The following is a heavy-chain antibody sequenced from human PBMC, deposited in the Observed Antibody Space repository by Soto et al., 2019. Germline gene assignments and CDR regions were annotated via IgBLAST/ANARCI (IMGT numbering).Heavy chain of an antibody. V-gene: IGHV3-48*01. CDR3: ARDGYDSSGYYSDFDY. CDR2: ISISSSTI. J-gene: IGHJ4*02. CDR1: GFTFSSYS. Sequence: EVQLVESGGGLVQPGGSLRLSCAASGFTFSSYSMNWVRQAPGKGLEWVSYISISSSTIYYADSVKGRFTISRDNAKNSLYLQMNSLRAEDTAVYYCARDGYDSSGYYSDFDYWGQGTLVTVSS. D-gene: IGHD3-22*01.